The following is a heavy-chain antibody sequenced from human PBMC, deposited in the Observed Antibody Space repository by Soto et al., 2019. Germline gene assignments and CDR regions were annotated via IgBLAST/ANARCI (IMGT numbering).Heavy chain of an antibody. CDR2: INSDASHT. J-gene: IGHJ5*02. D-gene: IGHD2-2*01. Sequence: EVQLVESGGGLVQPGGSLRLSCAASGFTFSTYWMHWIRQVPGKGLEWVSRINSDASHTYYADSVKGRFTISRDNAQTTLHLEMNSLRAEDTAVYYCVRDGPCITTSCYVNWFDPRGQGTLVTVSS. CDR3: VRDGPCITTSCYVNWFDP. CDR1: GFTFSTYW. V-gene: IGHV3-74*01.